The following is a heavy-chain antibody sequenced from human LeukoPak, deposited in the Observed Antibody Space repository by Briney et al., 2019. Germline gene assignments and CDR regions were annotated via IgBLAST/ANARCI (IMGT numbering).Heavy chain of an antibody. CDR3: ARGRSNYHGMDV. D-gene: IGHD1-26*01. V-gene: IGHV4-59*01. CDR2: IYYNGNT. CDR1: DDSINSYY. Sequence: SETLSLTCSVSDDSINSYYWNWIRRPPGKGLEWIGYIYYNGNTNYSPSLKSRVTMSVDTSKNLFSLKVSSVTAADTAVYYCARGRSNYHGMDVWGQGTTVTVSS. J-gene: IGHJ6*02.